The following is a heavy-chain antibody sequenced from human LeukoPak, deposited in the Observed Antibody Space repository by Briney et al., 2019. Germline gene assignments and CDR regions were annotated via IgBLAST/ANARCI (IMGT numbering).Heavy chain of an antibody. CDR2: ISSSSSAL. CDR1: GFTFRDYY. Sequence: GGSLRLSCAASGFTFRDYYLGWIRQAPGKGLEWLSYISSSSSALYYADSVKGRFTISRDNAKNSLYLQMNSLRAEDTAVYYCARISGYDQRYWGQGTLVTVSS. D-gene: IGHD5-12*01. J-gene: IGHJ4*02. CDR3: ARISGYDQRY. V-gene: IGHV3-11*04.